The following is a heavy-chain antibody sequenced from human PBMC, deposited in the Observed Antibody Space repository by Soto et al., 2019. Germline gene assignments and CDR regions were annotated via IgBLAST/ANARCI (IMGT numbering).Heavy chain of an antibody. CDR1: GYTFTRYA. Sequence: GASVKVFCKACGYTFTRYAIRWVRQAPGRGLEGMGGIIPTLGTANYAKEPQGSVTITADESTSTAYMELSSLRSEDTAVYNGVRVIAIPGYPDNWGQGTLVTVSS. CDR3: VRVIAIPGYPDN. J-gene: IGHJ4*02. CDR2: IIPTLGTA. D-gene: IGHD5-12*01. V-gene: IGHV1-69*13.